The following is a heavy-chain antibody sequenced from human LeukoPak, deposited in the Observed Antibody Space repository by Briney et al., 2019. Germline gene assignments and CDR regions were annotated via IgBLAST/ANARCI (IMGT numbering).Heavy chain of an antibody. CDR2: IYYDGSNE. J-gene: IGHJ5*02. CDR3: VRDHHPGYYDSSGFNWLDP. CDR1: GFTFSSYG. Sequence: GGSLRLSCAASGFTFSSYGMHWVRQAPGKGLQWVAVIYYDGSNEYYADSVKGRFTISRDNSENTLYLQMNSLRADDTAVYYCVRDHHPGYYDSSGFNWLDPWGQGTLVTVSS. D-gene: IGHD3-22*01. V-gene: IGHV3-33*08.